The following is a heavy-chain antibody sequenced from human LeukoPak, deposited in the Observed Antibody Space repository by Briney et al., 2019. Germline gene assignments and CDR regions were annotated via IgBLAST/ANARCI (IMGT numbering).Heavy chain of an antibody. CDR2: IASDGSST. CDR3: ARGRPHGNDY. J-gene: IGHJ4*02. V-gene: IGHV3-74*01. D-gene: IGHD4-23*01. CDR1: GFTFSSYW. Sequence: HPGGSLRLSCAASGFTFSSYWMNWVRQAPGKGLVWVSRIASDGSSTTYADSVKGRFSISRDNAKNTLYLQMNSLRVEDTAVYYCARGRPHGNDYWGQGTLVTVFS.